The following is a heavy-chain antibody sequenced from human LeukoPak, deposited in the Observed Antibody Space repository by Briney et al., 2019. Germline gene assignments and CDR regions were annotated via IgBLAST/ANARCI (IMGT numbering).Heavy chain of an antibody. Sequence: RPGGSLRLSCAASGFTFSNCDMYWVRQVTGKGLEWVSAIGTAGDTHYPGSLKGRFTISRENAKNSLYLQMNSLTAGDTAVYYCARAGVTMVRGLDYGMDVWGQGTTVTVSS. J-gene: IGHJ6*02. CDR3: ARAGVTMVRGLDYGMDV. V-gene: IGHV3-13*01. CDR2: IGTAGDT. D-gene: IGHD3-10*01. CDR1: GFTFSNCD.